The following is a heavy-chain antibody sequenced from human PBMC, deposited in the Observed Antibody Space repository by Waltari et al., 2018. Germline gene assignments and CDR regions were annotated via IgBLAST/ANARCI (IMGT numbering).Heavy chain of an antibody. V-gene: IGHV3-49*04. Sequence: EVQLVESGGGLVQPGRSLRLSCTASGFTFGDYAMSWVRQAPGTGLEGVGFMGRKAYCGTTEYAASWKGRFTISRDDSKRIAYLQMNSLKTEDTAVYYCTRGTIFGVVSVFFYGMDVWGQGTTVTVSS. CDR1: GFTFGDYA. CDR2: MGRKAYCGTT. CDR3: TRGTIFGVVSVFFYGMDV. D-gene: IGHD3-3*01. J-gene: IGHJ6*02.